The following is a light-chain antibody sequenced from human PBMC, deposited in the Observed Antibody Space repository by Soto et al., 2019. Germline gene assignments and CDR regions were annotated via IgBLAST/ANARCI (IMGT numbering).Light chain of an antibody. CDR2: GAS. Sequence: EIVLTQSPGTLSLSPGERATLSCRASQSLSNNYLAWYQQKPGQAPRLLIYGASNRATGIPDRFSGSGSGTDFTLTISRLEPEDFAVYYCQQCANWPPKWTFGQGTKVDIK. V-gene: IGKV3-20*01. J-gene: IGKJ1*01. CDR3: QQCANWPPKWT. CDR1: QSLSNNY.